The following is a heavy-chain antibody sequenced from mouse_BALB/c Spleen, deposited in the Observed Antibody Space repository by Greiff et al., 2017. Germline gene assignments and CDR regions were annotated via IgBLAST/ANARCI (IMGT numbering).Heavy chain of an antibody. CDR2: INSNGGST. CDR1: GFTFSSYY. V-gene: IGHV5-6-2*01. J-gene: IGHJ2*01. D-gene: IGHD2-4*01. CDR3: ARLYYDYDGFDY. Sequence: EVKLVESGGGLVKPGGSLKLSCAASGFTFSSYYMSWVRQTPEKRLELVAAINSNGGSTYYPDTVKGRFTISRDNAKNTLYLQMSSLKSEDTALYYCARLYYDYDGFDYWGQGTTLTVSS.